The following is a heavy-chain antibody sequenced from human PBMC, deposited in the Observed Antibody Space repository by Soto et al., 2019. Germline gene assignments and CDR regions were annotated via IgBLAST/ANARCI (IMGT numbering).Heavy chain of an antibody. Sequence: QVQLQESGPGLVKPSETLSLTCTVSGGSISSYYWSWIRQPPGNGLEWIGYIYYSGSTNYNPSLKSRVTISVDTSKNQFSLKLSSVTAADTAVYYCASVDTAMTSDYYYYYMDVWGKGTTVTVSS. V-gene: IGHV4-59*01. CDR1: GGSISSYY. D-gene: IGHD5-18*01. CDR3: ASVDTAMTSDYYYYYMDV. CDR2: IYYSGST. J-gene: IGHJ6*03.